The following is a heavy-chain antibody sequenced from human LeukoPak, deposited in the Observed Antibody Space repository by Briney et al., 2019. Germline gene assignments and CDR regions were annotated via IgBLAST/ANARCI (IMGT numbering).Heavy chain of an antibody. CDR3: ARDLGYYGSGSYYNYFDY. J-gene: IGHJ4*02. D-gene: IGHD3-10*01. Sequence: SVKVSCKASGGTFSSYAISWVRLAPGQGLEWMGGIIPIFGTANYAQKFQGRVTITTDESTSTAYMELSSLRSEDTAVYYCARDLGYYGSGSYYNYFDYWGQGTLVTVSS. CDR1: GGTFSSYA. V-gene: IGHV1-69*05. CDR2: IIPIFGTA.